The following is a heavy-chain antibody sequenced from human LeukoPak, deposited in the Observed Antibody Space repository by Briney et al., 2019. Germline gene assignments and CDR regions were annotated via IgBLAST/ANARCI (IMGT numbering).Heavy chain of an antibody. Sequence: GASVKVSCKASGYTFTSYGISWVRQAPGQGLEWMGWISAYNGNTNYAQRLQGRVTMTTDTSTSTAYMELRSLRSDDTAVYYCARVDYYDSSGYSKTDYWGQGTLVTVSS. CDR1: GYTFTSYG. J-gene: IGHJ4*02. D-gene: IGHD3-22*01. CDR2: ISAYNGNT. CDR3: ARVDYYDSSGYSKTDY. V-gene: IGHV1-18*01.